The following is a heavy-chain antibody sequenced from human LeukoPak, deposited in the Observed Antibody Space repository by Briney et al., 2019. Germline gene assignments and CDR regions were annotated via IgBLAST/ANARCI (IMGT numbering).Heavy chain of an antibody. V-gene: IGHV1-69*01. CDR2: IIPIFGTA. CDR1: GGTFSSYA. CDR3: ASPLRNFDWLSPFDY. Sequence: WASVKVSCKASGGTFSSYAISWVRQAPGQGLEWMGGIIPIFGTANYAQKFQGRVTITADESTSTAYMELSSLRSEDTAVYYCASPLRNFDWLSPFDYWGQGTLVTVSS. D-gene: IGHD3-9*01. J-gene: IGHJ4*02.